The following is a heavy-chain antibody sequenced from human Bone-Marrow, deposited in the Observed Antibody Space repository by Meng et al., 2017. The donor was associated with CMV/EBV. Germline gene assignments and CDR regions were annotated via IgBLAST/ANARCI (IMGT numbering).Heavy chain of an antibody. V-gene: IGHV3-7*01. CDR2: IKQDGSEK. CDR1: GFTFSSYW. J-gene: IGHJ6*02. Sequence: GESLKISCAASGFTFSSYWMSWVRQAPGKGLEWVANIKQDGSEKYYVDSVKGRFTISRDNAKNSAHLQMNNLRVEDTAVYYCARDKSGAMDVWGQGTPVTVSS. CDR3: ARDKSGAMDV.